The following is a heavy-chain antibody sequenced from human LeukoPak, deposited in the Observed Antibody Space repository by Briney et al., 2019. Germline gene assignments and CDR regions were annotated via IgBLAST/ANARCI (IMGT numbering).Heavy chain of an antibody. D-gene: IGHD6-19*01. J-gene: IGHJ6*03. CDR2: INHSGNT. CDR1: GGSFSGYY. Sequence: SETLSLTCAVYGGSFSGYYWSWIRQPPGKGLEWIGEINHSGNTNYNPSLKSRVTISVDTSKNQFSLKLSSVTAADTAVYYCARYSSVYYYYYYMDVWGKGTTVTISS. CDR3: ARYSSVYYYYYYMDV. V-gene: IGHV4-34*01.